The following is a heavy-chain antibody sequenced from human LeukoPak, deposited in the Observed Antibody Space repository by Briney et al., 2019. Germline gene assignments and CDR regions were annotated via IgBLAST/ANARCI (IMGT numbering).Heavy chain of an antibody. Sequence: GGSLRLSCAASGFTVSSNYMNWVRQAPGKGLEWVSVIYSGGSTYYADSVKGRFTISRDNSKNTLYLQMNSLRHEDTAVYYCARDRGSYAWDYWGQGTLVTVSS. D-gene: IGHD5-12*01. CDR3: ARDRGSYAWDY. CDR1: GFTVSSNY. V-gene: IGHV3-66*02. CDR2: IYSGGST. J-gene: IGHJ4*02.